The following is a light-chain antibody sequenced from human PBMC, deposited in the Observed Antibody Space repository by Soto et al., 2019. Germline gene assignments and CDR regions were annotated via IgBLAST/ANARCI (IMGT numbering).Light chain of an antibody. V-gene: IGLV2-14*01. CDR2: EVS. Sequence: QSALTQPASVSGCPGQSITISCTGTSSDIGGYNYVSWYQQHPGKAPKLMIYEVSDRPSGVSTRFSGAKSGNTASLTISGLQAEDEAYYYCSSYTTTTTQVVFGGGTNVTVL. J-gene: IGLJ2*01. CDR1: SSDIGGYNY. CDR3: SSYTTTTTQVV.